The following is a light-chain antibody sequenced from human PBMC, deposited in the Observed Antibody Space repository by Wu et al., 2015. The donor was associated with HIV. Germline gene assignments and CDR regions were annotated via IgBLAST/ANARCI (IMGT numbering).Light chain of an antibody. CDR1: QSVTNNY. CDR3: QQYGTSVFT. J-gene: IGKJ3*01. CDR2: GAS. Sequence: EIVLTQSPGTLSLSPGAGAALSCRASQSVTNNYLAWYQQKPGQAPRLLIYGASNRATGIPDRFSGSGSGTDFTLTISRLEPEDFAVYYCQQYGTSVFTFGPGTKVDIK. V-gene: IGKV3-20*01.